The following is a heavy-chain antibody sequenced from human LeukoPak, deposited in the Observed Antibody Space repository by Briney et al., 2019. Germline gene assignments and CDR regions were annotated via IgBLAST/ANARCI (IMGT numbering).Heavy chain of an antibody. V-gene: IGHV3-48*04. CDR1: GFTFTTFW. CDR3: ARPTWTNYMDV. CDR2: ISGGGDTT. J-gene: IGHJ6*03. D-gene: IGHD3/OR15-3a*01. Sequence: GGSLRLSCATSGFTFTTFWMHWVRQAPGKGPEWVSIISGGGDTTFYTDSVKGRFTISRDNAKNSVSLQMNSLRAEDTAVYFCARPTWTNYMDVWGKGTAVTISS.